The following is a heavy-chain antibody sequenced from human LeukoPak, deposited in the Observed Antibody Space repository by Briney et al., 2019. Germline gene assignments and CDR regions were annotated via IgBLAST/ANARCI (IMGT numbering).Heavy chain of an antibody. Sequence: GGSLRLSCAASGFTFSSYGMSWVRQAPGKGLEWGSTISGSGVNTYHADSVKGRFTISGDNSKSTLYLQMSSLRAEDTAVYYCAKEYYFDLWGQGTLVTVSS. CDR2: ISGSGVNT. CDR1: GFTFSSYG. CDR3: AKEYYFDL. J-gene: IGHJ4*02. V-gene: IGHV3-23*01.